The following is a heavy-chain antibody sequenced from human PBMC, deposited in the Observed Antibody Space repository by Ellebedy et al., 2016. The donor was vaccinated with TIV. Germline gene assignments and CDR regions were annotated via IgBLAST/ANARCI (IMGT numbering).Heavy chain of an antibody. V-gene: IGHV3-11*01. CDR3: AREYCSGGRCYFRRRVIDY. CDR1: GFTFSDYY. D-gene: IGHD2-15*01. Sequence: PGGSLRLSCAASGFTFSDYYMSWIRQAPGKGLEWVSYISQSGSTVYYADSVKGRFTMSRDNAKNSLYLQMNSLRAEDTAVYYCAREYCSGGRCYFRRRVIDYWGQGTLVTVSS. CDR2: ISQSGSTV. J-gene: IGHJ4*02.